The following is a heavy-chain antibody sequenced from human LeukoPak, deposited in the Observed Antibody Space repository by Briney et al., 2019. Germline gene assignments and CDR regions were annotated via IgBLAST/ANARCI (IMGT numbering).Heavy chain of an antibody. Sequence: GGSLRLSCAASGFTFSSYSMNWVRQAPGKGLEWVSYISSSSSTIYYADSVKGRFTISRDNAKNSLYLQMNSLRAEDTAVYYCARERGYGSGSYYYYYYYMDVWGKGTTVTVSS. CDR1: GFTFSSYS. CDR3: ARERGYGSGSYYYYYYYMDV. V-gene: IGHV3-48*01. CDR2: ISSSSSTI. D-gene: IGHD3-10*01. J-gene: IGHJ6*03.